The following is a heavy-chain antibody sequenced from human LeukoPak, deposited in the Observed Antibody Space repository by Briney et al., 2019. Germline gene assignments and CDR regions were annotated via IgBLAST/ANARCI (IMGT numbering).Heavy chain of an antibody. J-gene: IGHJ4*02. CDR3: AREYCSRTSCYCPDY. Sequence: ASVKVPCKASGYTFTSYGISWVRQAPGQGLEWMGWISTYSAKTNYAQKVQGRVTMTTDTSTSTVYMELRSLRSDDTAVYYCAREYCSRTSCYCPDYWGQGTLVTVSS. CDR2: ISTYSAKT. V-gene: IGHV1-18*01. CDR1: GYTFTSYG. D-gene: IGHD2-2*01.